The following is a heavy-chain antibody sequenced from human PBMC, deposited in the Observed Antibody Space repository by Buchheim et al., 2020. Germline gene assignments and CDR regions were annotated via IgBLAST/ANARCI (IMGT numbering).Heavy chain of an antibody. CDR3: ARGIMSSSWYFTDYYYYMDV. Sequence: EVQLVESGGGLVQPGGSLRLSCAASGFTFSSYWMSWVRQAPGKGLEWVANIKQDGSEKYYVDSVKGRFTISRDNAKNSLYLQMNSLRAEDTAVYYCARGIMSSSWYFTDYYYYMDVWGKGTT. CDR2: IKQDGSEK. D-gene: IGHD6-13*01. CDR1: GFTFSSYW. J-gene: IGHJ6*03. V-gene: IGHV3-7*01.